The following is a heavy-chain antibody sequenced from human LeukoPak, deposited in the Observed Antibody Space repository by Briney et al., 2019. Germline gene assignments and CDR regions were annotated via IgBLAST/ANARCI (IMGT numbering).Heavy chain of an antibody. CDR1: GFTVSSNY. CDR2: IYSGGST. D-gene: IGHD3-10*01. J-gene: IGHJ4*02. Sequence: GGSLRLSCAASGFTVSSNYMSWVRQAPGKGLEWVSVIYSGGSTYYADSVKGRFTISRDNSKNTLYLQMSSLRAEDTAVYYCAKNVVRGKFDYWGQGTLVTVSS. CDR3: AKNVVRGKFDY. V-gene: IGHV3-53*01.